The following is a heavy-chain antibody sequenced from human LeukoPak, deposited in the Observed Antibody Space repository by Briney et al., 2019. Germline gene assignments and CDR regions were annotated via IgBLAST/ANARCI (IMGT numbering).Heavy chain of an antibody. CDR2: ISYDGSNK. CDR1: GFTFSSYA. CDR3: ARDWSRITMVRGVILDY. J-gene: IGHJ4*02. D-gene: IGHD3-10*01. V-gene: IGHV3-30-3*01. Sequence: PGRSLRLSCAASGFTFSSYAMHWVRQAPGKGREWVAVISYDGSNKYYADSVKGRFTISRDNPKNTLYLQMNSLRAEDTAVYYCARDWSRITMVRGVILDYWGQGTLVTVSS.